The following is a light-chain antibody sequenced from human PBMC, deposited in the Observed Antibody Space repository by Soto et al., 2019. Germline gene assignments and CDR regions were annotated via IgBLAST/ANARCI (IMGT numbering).Light chain of an antibody. J-gene: IGKJ4*01. CDR1: QSIASTY. CDR3: QQYGSSPLT. Sequence: VLTQSPGTLSLSPGERATLSCRASQSIASTYLAWYQQKPGQAPRLLIYGASRRATGIPGRFSGSGSGTDFTLTISSLEPEDFAVYYCQQYGSSPLTFGGGAKVEIK. CDR2: GAS. V-gene: IGKV3-20*01.